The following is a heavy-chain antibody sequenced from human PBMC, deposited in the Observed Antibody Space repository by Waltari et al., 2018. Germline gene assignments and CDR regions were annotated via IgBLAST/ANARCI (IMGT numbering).Heavy chain of an antibody. D-gene: IGHD3-10*01. CDR3: ARGPVQGVIGSLYYFDY. CDR2: IIPIFGKA. CDR1: GYTFTTFG. J-gene: IGHJ4*02. Sequence: QVLLVQSGADVKKPGASVKVSCKASGYTFTTFGFNWVRQAPGQGLEWMGGIIPIFGKANYAQKFQGRVTITADESTSTAYMELSSLRSEDTAVYYCARGPVQGVIGSLYYFDYWGQGTLVTVSS. V-gene: IGHV1-69*13.